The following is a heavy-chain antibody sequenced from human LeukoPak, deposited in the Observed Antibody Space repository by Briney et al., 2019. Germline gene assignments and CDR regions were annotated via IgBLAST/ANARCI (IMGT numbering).Heavy chain of an antibody. D-gene: IGHD6-6*01. J-gene: IGHJ4*02. CDR3: ARNPYSSSSSFGY. Sequence: ASVKVSCKASGYTFTGYYMHWVRQAPGQGLEWMGWINPNSGGTNYAQKFQGRVTMTRDTSISTAYMELSRLRSDDTAVYYCARNPYSSSSSFGYWGQGTLVTASS. CDR1: GYTFTGYY. CDR2: INPNSGGT. V-gene: IGHV1-2*02.